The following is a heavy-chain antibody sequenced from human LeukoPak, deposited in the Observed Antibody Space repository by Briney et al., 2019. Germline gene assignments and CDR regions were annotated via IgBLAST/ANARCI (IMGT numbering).Heavy chain of an antibody. V-gene: IGHV3-53*01. D-gene: IGHD3-22*01. CDR2: IYSGGST. CDR3: AREYYYDSSGII. CDR1: GFTVSSNY. J-gene: IGHJ4*02. Sequence: GGSLRLSCAASGFTVSSNYMSWVRQAPGKGLEWVSVIYSGGSTYYSDSVKGRFAISRDNAKNSLYLQMNSLRAEDTAVYYCAREYYYDSSGIIWGQGTLVTVSS.